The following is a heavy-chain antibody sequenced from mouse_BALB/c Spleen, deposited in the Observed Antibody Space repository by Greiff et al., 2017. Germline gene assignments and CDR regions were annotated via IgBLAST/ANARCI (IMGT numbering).Heavy chain of an antibody. Sequence: EVKVVESGAELVKPGASVKLSCTASGFNINDTYMHWVKQRPEQGLEWIGRIDPANGNTKYDPKFQGKATITADTSSNTAYLQLSSLTSEDTAVYYCASGDYEGFAYWGQGTLVTVSA. CDR3: ASGDYEGFAY. J-gene: IGHJ3*01. D-gene: IGHD2-4*01. V-gene: IGHV14-3*02. CDR1: GFNINDTY. CDR2: IDPANGNT.